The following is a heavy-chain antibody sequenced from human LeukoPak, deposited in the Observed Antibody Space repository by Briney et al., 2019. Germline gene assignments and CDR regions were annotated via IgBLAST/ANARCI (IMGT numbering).Heavy chain of an antibody. V-gene: IGHV4-4*02. Sequence: SETLSLTCAVSGGSISSSKWWSWVRQPPGKGLEWIGEIYHSGNSNYNPSLKSRVTISVDTSKNQFSLKLSSVTAADTAVYYCARQSPLLWFGENYYFDYWGQGALVTVSS. J-gene: IGHJ4*02. CDR1: GGSISSSKW. CDR3: ARQSPLLWFGENYYFDY. CDR2: IYHSGNS. D-gene: IGHD3-10*01.